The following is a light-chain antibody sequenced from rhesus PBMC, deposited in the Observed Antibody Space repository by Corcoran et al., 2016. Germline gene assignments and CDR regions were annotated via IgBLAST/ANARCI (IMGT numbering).Light chain of an antibody. CDR1: QGISSY. V-gene: IGKV1-37*01. J-gene: IGKJ3*01. CDR2: TAS. CDR3: QRYNSFPFT. Sequence: DIQMTQSPSSLSASVGDTVTLTCRASQGISSYLAWYQQKPGKAPKPLIYTASNLQSGAPSRLRGSGSGTEITLPISRLKPEDFATYYCQRYNSFPFTFGPRTKLDIK.